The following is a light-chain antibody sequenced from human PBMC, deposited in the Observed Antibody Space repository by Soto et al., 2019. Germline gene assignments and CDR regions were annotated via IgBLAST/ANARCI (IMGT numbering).Light chain of an antibody. J-gene: IGKJ1*01. V-gene: IGKV1-5*02. CDR1: QSVSTR. Sequence: QRSQSPASLSASVGEGDTIMCRASQSVSTRLAWYQQKPGKATKLLIYDASSLESGVPSRFSGSGSGTEFTLLITRLPPDDFVPYYCQPYTSYSRTFRQGTKVDI. CDR2: DAS. CDR3: QPYTSYSRT.